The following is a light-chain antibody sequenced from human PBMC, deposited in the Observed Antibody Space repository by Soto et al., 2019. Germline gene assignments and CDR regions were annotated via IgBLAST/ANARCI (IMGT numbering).Light chain of an antibody. CDR2: ATS. V-gene: IGKV1-39*02. CDR1: QTVSTY. J-gene: IGKJ1*01. CDR3: QLYGTSPKP. Sequence: DTQMTQSPSSLSASVGDRISITCRASQTVSTYLNWYQQKPGKAPTLLISATSTLQSGVPSRFSGSGSGTEFTLTITSLQPEDFAVYYCQLYGTSPKPFGQGTKVEIK.